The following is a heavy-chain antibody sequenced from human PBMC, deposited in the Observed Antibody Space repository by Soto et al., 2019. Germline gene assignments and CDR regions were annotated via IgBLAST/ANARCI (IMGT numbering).Heavy chain of an antibody. D-gene: IGHD2-15*01. CDR3: ARAEVDMPTP. J-gene: IGHJ5*02. V-gene: IGHV3-66*01. Sequence: GGSLRLSCAASGFSVTAIYMIWVRQAPGKGLEFVSVIWTNGGTLYADSVKGRFILSRDNSMNTVYLQMNSLRVEDTAVYYCARAEVDMPTPWGQGTLVTVS. CDR1: GFSVTAIY. CDR2: IWTNGGT.